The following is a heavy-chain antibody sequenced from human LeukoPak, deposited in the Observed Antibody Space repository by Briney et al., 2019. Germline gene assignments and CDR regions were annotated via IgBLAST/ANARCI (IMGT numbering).Heavy chain of an antibody. CDR1: GYTFTGYY. CDR3: ARAQGYCSSTSCRNWFDP. D-gene: IGHD2-2*01. V-gene: IGHV1-2*02. CDR2: ISPNSGGT. Sequence: ASVKVSCKASGYTFTGYYMHWVRQAPGQGLEWMGWISPNSGGTNYAQKFQGRVTMTRDTSISTAYMELSRLRSDDTAVYYCARAQGYCSSTSCRNWFDPWGQGTLVTVSS. J-gene: IGHJ5*02.